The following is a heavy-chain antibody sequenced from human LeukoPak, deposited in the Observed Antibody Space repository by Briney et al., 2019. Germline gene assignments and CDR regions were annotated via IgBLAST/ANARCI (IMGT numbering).Heavy chain of an antibody. J-gene: IGHJ6*02. Sequence: ASVKVSCKASGYTFTSYGISWVRQAPGQGLEWMGWISAYNGNTNYAQKLQGRVTMTTDTSTSTAYMELRSLRSDDTAVYYCARERGLYCSSTSCYYYYGMDVWGQGTTVTVSS. CDR3: ARERGLYCSSTSCYYYYGMDV. D-gene: IGHD2-2*01. V-gene: IGHV1-18*01. CDR2: ISAYNGNT. CDR1: GYTFTSYG.